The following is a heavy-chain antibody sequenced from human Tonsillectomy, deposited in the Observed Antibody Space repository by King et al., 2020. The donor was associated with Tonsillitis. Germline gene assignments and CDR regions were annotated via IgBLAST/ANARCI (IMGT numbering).Heavy chain of an antibody. D-gene: IGHD3-16*01. CDR1: GFTFRSYW. CDR2: IKQDGSEK. CDR3: ARVGGIYIHYMDV. Sequence: DVQLVESGGGLVQPGGSLRLSCAASGFTFRSYWMSWVRQAPGKGLEWVANIKQDGSEKNYVDSVKGRFTSSRDNAKNSLYLQMKSLRAEDTAVYYCARVGGIYIHYMDVWGKGTTVTVSS. V-gene: IGHV3-7*03. J-gene: IGHJ6*03.